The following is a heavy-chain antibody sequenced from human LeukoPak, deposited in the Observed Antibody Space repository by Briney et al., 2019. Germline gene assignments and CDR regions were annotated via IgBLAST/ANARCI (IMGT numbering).Heavy chain of an antibody. Sequence: GGSLRLSCAASGFTFSSYGMHWVRRAPGKGLEWVAVIWYDGSNKYYADSVKGRFTISRDNSKNTLYLQMNSLRAEDTAVYYCARTRSGYYYVDAFDYWGQGTLVTVSS. CDR2: IWYDGSNK. CDR1: GFTFSSYG. CDR3: ARTRSGYYYVDAFDY. D-gene: IGHD3-22*01. V-gene: IGHV3-33*01. J-gene: IGHJ4*02.